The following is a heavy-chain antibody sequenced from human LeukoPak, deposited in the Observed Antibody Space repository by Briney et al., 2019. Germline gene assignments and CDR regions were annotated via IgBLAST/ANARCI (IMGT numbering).Heavy chain of an antibody. D-gene: IGHD3-10*01. Sequence: SETLSLTCTVSGYSISTGYYWDWIRQPPGKGLEWIGTFYHGGSTYYNPSLKSRVTISLDTSKNQFSLKLSSVTAADTAVYYCARSSYYYGADAFDIWGQGTMVTVSS. V-gene: IGHV4-38-2*02. CDR2: FYHGGST. CDR1: GYSISTGYY. J-gene: IGHJ3*02. CDR3: ARSSYYYGADAFDI.